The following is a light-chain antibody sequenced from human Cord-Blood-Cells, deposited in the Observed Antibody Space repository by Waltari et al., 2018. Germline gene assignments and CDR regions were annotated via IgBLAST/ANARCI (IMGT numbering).Light chain of an antibody. CDR3: SSYAGSNNFVV. V-gene: IGLV2-8*01. CDR2: EVS. Sequence: QSALTPPSSASGSPAQSVTISCTGTSSDARGYNYVPWYQQHPGKAPKLMIYEVSKRPSGVPDRFSGSKSGNTASLTVSGLQAEDEADYYCSSYAGSNNFVVFGGGTKLTVL. CDR1: SSDARGYNY. J-gene: IGLJ2*01.